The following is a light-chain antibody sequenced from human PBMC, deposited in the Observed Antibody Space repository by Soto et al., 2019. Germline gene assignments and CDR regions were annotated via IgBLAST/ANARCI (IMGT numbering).Light chain of an antibody. V-gene: IGLV2-14*01. CDR3: SSYTSISTLV. CDR1: SSDIGGYNY. J-gene: IGLJ1*01. CDR2: EVR. Sequence: QSALTQPASVSGSPGQSITISCTGTSSDIGGYNYVSWYQQYPGKAPKVMICEVRNRPSGVSNRFSGTKSGNTASLTISGLQAEDEADYYCSSYTSISTLVFGTGTKVTVL.